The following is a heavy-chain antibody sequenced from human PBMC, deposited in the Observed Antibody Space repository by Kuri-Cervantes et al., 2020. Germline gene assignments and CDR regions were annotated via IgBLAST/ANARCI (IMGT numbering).Heavy chain of an antibody. CDR1: GYTFNDYY. J-gene: IGHJ4*02. CDR2: INPNSGGT. CDR3: ARDGISSAILVG. D-gene: IGHD2-2*01. Sequence: ASVKVSCKASGYTFNDYYMHWVRQAPGQGLEWMGWINPNSGGTNYAQNFQGRVTMTRDTSIRTAYMELSRLRSDDTAVYFCARDGISSAILVGWGQGTLVTVSS. V-gene: IGHV1-2*02.